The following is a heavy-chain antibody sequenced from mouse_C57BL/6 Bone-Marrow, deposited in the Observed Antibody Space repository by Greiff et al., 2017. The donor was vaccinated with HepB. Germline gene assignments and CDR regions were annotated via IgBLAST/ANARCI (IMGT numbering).Heavy chain of an antibody. CDR1: GYSFTGYY. V-gene: IGHV1-42*01. J-gene: IGHJ3*01. CDR3: ARSNWAWFAY. CDR2: INPSTGGT. D-gene: IGHD4-1*01. Sequence: EVKLVESGPELVKPWASVKISCKASGYSFTGYYMNWVKQSPEKSLEWIGEINPSTGGTTYNQKFKAKATLTVDKSSSTAYMQLKSLTSEDSAVYYCARSNWAWFAYWGQGTLVTVSA.